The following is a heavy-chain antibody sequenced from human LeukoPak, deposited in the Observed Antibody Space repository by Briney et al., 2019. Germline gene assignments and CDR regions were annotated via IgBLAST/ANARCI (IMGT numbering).Heavy chain of an antibody. J-gene: IGHJ6*02. CDR3: ARGNISSWFGYYFYYGMDV. CDR1: GFTFSSYW. D-gene: IGHD6-13*01. CDR2: IKQDGSEK. Sequence: QTGGSLRLSCAASGFTFSSYWMSRVRQAPGKGLEWVANIKQDGSEKYYVDSVKGRFTISRDNAKNSLYLQMNSLRAEDTAVYYCARGNISSWFGYYFYYGMDVWGQGTTVTVSS. V-gene: IGHV3-7*04.